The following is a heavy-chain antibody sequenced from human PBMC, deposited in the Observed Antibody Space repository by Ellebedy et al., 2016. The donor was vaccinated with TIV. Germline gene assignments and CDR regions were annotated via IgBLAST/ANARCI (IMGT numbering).Heavy chain of an antibody. CDR3: ARNDVLRYPLEADYFDY. CDR2: ISYDGSNK. J-gene: IGHJ4*02. CDR1: GFTFSSYG. V-gene: IGHV3-30*03. Sequence: GESLKISXAASGFTFSSYGMHWVRQAPGKGLEWVAVISYDGSNKYYADSVKGRFTISRDNSKNTLYLQMNSLRAEDTAVYYCARNDVLRYPLEADYFDYWGQGTLVTVSS. D-gene: IGHD3-9*01.